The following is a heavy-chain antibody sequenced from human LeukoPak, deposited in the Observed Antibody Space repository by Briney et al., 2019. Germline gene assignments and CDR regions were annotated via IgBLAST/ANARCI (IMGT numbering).Heavy chain of an antibody. V-gene: IGHV4-59*12. CDR2: IYYSGST. Sequence: PSETLSLTCTVSGGSISSYYWSWIRQPPGKGLEWIGYIYYSGSTNYNPSLKSRVTISVDTSKNQFSLKLSSVTAADTAVYYCARKSWHHQSLDYWGQGTLVTVSS. D-gene: IGHD1-14*01. J-gene: IGHJ4*02. CDR1: GGSISSYY. CDR3: ARKSWHHQSLDY.